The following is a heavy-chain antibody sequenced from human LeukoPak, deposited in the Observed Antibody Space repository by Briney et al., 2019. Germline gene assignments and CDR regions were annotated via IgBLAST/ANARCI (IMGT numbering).Heavy chain of an antibody. V-gene: IGHV3-23*01. D-gene: IGHD2-2*01. CDR1: GFTFSSYA. CDR3: AKSDRYCSSTTFYPLYYYYGMDV. Sequence: GSLRLSCAASGFTFSSYAMSWVRQAPGQGLEWVSAISGSGGSTFYADSVKGRFTISRDNSKNTLYLQMNSLRAEDTAVYYYAKSDRYCSSTTFYPLYYYYGMDVWGQGTTVTVSS. J-gene: IGHJ6*02. CDR2: ISGSGGST.